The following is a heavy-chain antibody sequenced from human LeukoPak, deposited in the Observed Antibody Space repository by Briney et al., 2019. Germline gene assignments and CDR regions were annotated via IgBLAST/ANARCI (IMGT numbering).Heavy chain of an antibody. CDR3: AGDKDRIGHYANLFDY. D-gene: IGHD3-22*01. V-gene: IGHV3-33*01. Sequence: PWGSLRLSCAASGFTFSGYDMHWVRQAPGKGLEWVAGIRYDGSNKYYADSVKGRFTISRDNSKNTLYLQMTSLRVEDTAVYYCAGDKDRIGHYANLFDYWGQGTLVTVSS. CDR2: IRYDGSNK. CDR1: GFTFSGYD. J-gene: IGHJ4*02.